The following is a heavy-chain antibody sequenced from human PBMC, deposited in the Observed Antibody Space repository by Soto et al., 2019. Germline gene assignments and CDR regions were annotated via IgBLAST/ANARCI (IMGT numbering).Heavy chain of an antibody. CDR3: ARHKGNYGSAQTWFDP. V-gene: IGHV5-10-1*01. CDR2: IDPSDSYT. Sequence: LGESLKISCKGSGYSFTSYWISWVRQMPGKGLEWMGRIDPSDSYTNYSPSFQGHVTISADKSISTAYLQWSSLKASDTAMYYCARHKGNYGSAQTWFDPWGQGTQVTVSS. J-gene: IGHJ5*02. CDR1: GYSFTSYW. D-gene: IGHD3-10*01.